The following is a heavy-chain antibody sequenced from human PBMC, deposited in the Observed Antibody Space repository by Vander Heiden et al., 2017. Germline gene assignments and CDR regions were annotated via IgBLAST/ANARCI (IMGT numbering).Heavy chain of an antibody. V-gene: IGHV4-34*01. CDR2: INHSGST. J-gene: IGHJ3*02. D-gene: IGHD1-26*01. Sequence: QVQLQQWGAGLLKPSETLSLTCAVYGGSFSGYYWSWIRQPPGKGLEWIGEINHSGSTNYNPALKSRVTISVDTSKNQFSLKLRSVTAADTAVYYFAVGGIDNNDAFDIWGQGTMVTVFS. CDR3: AVGGIDNNDAFDI. CDR1: GGSFSGYY.